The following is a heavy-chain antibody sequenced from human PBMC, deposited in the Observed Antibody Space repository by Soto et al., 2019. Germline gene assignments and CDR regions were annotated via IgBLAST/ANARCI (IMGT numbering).Heavy chain of an antibody. D-gene: IGHD3-10*01. J-gene: IGHJ6*03. CDR3: AKASTRVVGWYYYYYMDV. CDR2: ISGSGGST. V-gene: IGHV3-23*01. Sequence: EVQLLESGGGLVQPGGSLRLSCAASGFTFSSYAMSWVRQAPGKGLEWVSAISGSGGSTYYADSVKGRFTISRDNSKNTLYLQRNSLRAEDTAVYYCAKASTRVVGWYYYYYMDVWGKGTTVTVSS. CDR1: GFTFSSYA.